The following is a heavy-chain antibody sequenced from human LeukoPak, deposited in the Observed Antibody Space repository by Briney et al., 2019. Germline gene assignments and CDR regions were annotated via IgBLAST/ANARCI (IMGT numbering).Heavy chain of an antibody. J-gene: IGHJ4*02. CDR1: GFTFSSYS. CDR3: AREGDYYDSSGPDY. Sequence: PGGSLRLSCAASGFTFSSYSMNWVRPAPGKGLEWVSSISSSSSYIYYADSVKGRFTISRDNAKNSLYLQMNSLRAEDTAVYYCAREGDYYDSSGPDYWGQGTLVTVSS. V-gene: IGHV3-21*01. D-gene: IGHD3-22*01. CDR2: ISSSSSYI.